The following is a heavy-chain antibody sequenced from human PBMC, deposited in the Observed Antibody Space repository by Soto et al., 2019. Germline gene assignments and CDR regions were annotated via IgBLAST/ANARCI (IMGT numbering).Heavy chain of an antibody. CDR1: GYIFFGYY. J-gene: IGHJ6*02. CDR2: INPNNGGT. CDR3: ARGGRSLHGNYHYGMNV. Sequence: ASVKVSCKASGYIFFGYYMHWVRQDPGQGLEWMGWINPNNGGTGSAQKFQGRVTMTGDTSISTAYMELSRLRSDDTAVYYCARGGRSLHGNYHYGMNVWGQGTTVTVSS. V-gene: IGHV1-2*02.